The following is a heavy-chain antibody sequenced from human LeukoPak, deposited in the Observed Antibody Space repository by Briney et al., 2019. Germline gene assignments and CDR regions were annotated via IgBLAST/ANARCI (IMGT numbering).Heavy chain of an antibody. V-gene: IGHV3-33*08. CDR2: IWYDGGNK. J-gene: IGHJ4*02. D-gene: IGHD1-26*01. Sequence: GGSLRLSCAASGFTFSSYGMHWVRQAPGKGLEWVAVIWYDGGNKYYADSVKGRFTISRDNSKNTLYLQMNSLRAEDTAVYYCAREGIVGATRYFDYWGQGTLVTVSS. CDR3: AREGIVGATRYFDY. CDR1: GFTFSSYG.